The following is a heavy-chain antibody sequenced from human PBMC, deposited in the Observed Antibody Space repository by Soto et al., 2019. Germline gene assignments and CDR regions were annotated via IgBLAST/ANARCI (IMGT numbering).Heavy chain of an antibody. Sequence: QVQLVQSGAEVKKPGSSVKVSCKASGGTFSSYAISWVRQAPGQGLEWMGGIIPIFGTANYAQKFQGRVTITADESTSTAYMELSRLRSEDTAVYYCARKHYYYGSGSPPAYYYGMDVWAKGPRSPSP. CDR1: GGTFSSYA. CDR3: ARKHYYYGSGSPPAYYYGMDV. CDR2: IIPIFGTA. V-gene: IGHV1-69*01. J-gene: IGHJ6*02. D-gene: IGHD3-10*01.